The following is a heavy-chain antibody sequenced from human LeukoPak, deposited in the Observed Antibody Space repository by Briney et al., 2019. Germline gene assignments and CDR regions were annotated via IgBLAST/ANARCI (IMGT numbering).Heavy chain of an antibody. D-gene: IGHD4-23*01. CDR1: GFTFYNYA. V-gene: IGHV3-7*01. Sequence: GGSLRLSCAASGFTFYNYAMSWVRQAPGKGLEWVANIKQDGSEKYYVDSVKGRFTISRDNAKNSLYLQMNSLRAEDTAVYYCARVRWVFDYWGQGTLVTVSS. CDR2: IKQDGSEK. J-gene: IGHJ4*02. CDR3: ARVRWVFDY.